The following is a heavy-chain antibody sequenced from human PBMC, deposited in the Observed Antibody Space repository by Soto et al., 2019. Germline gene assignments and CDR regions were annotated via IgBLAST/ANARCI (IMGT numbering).Heavy chain of an antibody. V-gene: IGHV4-39*01. CDR1: GGSISSSSYY. CDR3: TRLFRGSSSWYVPEGAFDV. D-gene: IGHD6-13*01. CDR2: MYYSGSSYYT. Sequence: PSETLSLTCTVSGGSISSSSYYWGWIRQPPGKGREWIDSMYYSGSSYYTYYNPSLKSRVTTSVDTSKNQLSLKLSSVTAADTAVYYCTRLFRGSSSWYVPEGAFDVWGQGTMVTVSS. J-gene: IGHJ3*01.